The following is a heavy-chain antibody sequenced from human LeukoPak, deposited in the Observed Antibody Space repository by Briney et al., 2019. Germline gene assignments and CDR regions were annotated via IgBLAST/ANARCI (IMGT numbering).Heavy chain of an antibody. J-gene: IGHJ6*02. CDR2: TYYRSRWYD. D-gene: IGHD2-15*01. Sequence: SQTLSLTCAISGDIVPSISAGWNWIRQSPSRGLEWLGRTYYRSRWYDDYAVSVKSRITISPDTSKNQFSLQLTSVTPEDTAVYYCAGDSSRIEGPANYYYGMDVWGQGTTVTVSS. CDR1: GDIVPSISAG. CDR3: AGDSSRIEGPANYYYGMDV. V-gene: IGHV6-1*01.